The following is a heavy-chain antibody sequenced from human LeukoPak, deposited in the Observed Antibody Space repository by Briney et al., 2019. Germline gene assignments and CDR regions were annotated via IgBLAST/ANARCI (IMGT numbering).Heavy chain of an antibody. Sequence: PGGSLRLSRAASGFTGSSNFMSWVRQAPGKGLEWVSMIYSGGSTYYADSVKGRFTISRDNSKNTLDLQMNSLRAEDTAVYYCARRGHGYGSPFDYWGQGTLVTVSS. CDR1: GFTGSSNF. D-gene: IGHD5-18*01. V-gene: IGHV3-66*04. CDR3: ARRGHGYGSPFDY. CDR2: IYSGGST. J-gene: IGHJ4*02.